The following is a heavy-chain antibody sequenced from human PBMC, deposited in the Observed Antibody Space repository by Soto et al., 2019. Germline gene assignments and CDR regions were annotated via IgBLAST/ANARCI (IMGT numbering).Heavy chain of an antibody. V-gene: IGHV3-30*18. Sequence: PGGSLRLSCAASGFTFSSYGMHWVRQAPGKGLEWVAVILHDGSNNDYADSVKGRFTISRDNSKNTLYLQMNSLRAEDTAVYYWAKGGHYYDGSGLDFGGQGALVTVSS. CDR1: GFTFSSYG. CDR3: AKGGHYYDGSGLDF. CDR2: ILHDGSNN. D-gene: IGHD3-22*01. J-gene: IGHJ4*02.